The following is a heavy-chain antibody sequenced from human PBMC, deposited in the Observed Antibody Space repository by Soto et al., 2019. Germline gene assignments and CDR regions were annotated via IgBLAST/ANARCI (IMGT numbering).Heavy chain of an antibody. J-gene: IGHJ5*02. CDR1: GLSITDSEMG. CDR2: IDSSGEK. CDR3: ARRHLAVAVSPWFDP. D-gene: IGHD6-19*01. Sequence: QVTLKESGPVLVNPTETLTLRCTVSGLSITDSEMGVSWIRQPPGQPREWLAHIDSSGEKSYRTFLKSRLAISKDTSKSQIVLTMTNMDPADTATYYCARRHLAVAVSPWFDPWGQGIPVTVSS. V-gene: IGHV2-26*01.